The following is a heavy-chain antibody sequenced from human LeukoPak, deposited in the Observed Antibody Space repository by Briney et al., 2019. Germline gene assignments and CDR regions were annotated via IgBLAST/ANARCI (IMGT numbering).Heavy chain of an antibody. Sequence: SETLSLTCTLPGGSISSGRYYCSWIRHPAGKRLEWIGRIYTSGSTNSTPSLNRRVTISVDTSKNQFSLTLSSMTAADTAVYYCARVVTYYYDSSGYYNVRYYYYYMDVWGKGTTVTVSS. CDR3: ARVVTYYYDSSGYYNVRYYYYYMDV. V-gene: IGHV4-61*02. CDR1: GGSISSGRYY. D-gene: IGHD3-22*01. J-gene: IGHJ6*03. CDR2: IYTSGST.